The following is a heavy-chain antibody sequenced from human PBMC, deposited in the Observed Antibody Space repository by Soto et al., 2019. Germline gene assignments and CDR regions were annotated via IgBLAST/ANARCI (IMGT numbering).Heavy chain of an antibody. Sequence: PGGSLRLSCAASGFTFSSYSMNWVRQAPGKGLEWVSSISSSSSYIYYADSVKGRFTISRDNAKNSLYLQMNSLRAEDTAVYYCARGQRVYCSGGSCYWDWFDPWGQGT. D-gene: IGHD2-15*01. CDR2: ISSSSSYI. V-gene: IGHV3-21*01. J-gene: IGHJ5*02. CDR3: ARGQRVYCSGGSCYWDWFDP. CDR1: GFTFSSYS.